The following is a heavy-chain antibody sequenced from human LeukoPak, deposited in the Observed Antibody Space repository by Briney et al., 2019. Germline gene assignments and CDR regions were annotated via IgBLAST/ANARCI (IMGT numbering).Heavy chain of an antibody. V-gene: IGHV3-23*01. Sequence: PGGSLRLSCAASGFTFSNHAMTWVRQAPGKGLEWVSAIGGDGRGTDYADSVKGRFTISRDNSKNTLYLEMNSLRADDTARYYCARRVAGTPDYWGPGTLVTVSS. CDR3: ARRVAGTPDY. J-gene: IGHJ4*02. CDR2: IGGDGRGT. CDR1: GFTFSNHA. D-gene: IGHD6-19*01.